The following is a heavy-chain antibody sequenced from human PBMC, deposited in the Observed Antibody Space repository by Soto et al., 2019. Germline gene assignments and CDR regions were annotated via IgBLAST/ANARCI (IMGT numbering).Heavy chain of an antibody. Sequence: PSETLSLTCTVSGGSISSYYWSWIRQPPGKRLEWIGYIYYSWSTNYNPPLKSRVTISVDTSKNQFSLKLSSVTAADSAVYYCAGHPGASFDYWGQGALVTVSS. CDR2: IYYSWST. CDR1: GGSISSYY. D-gene: IGHD7-27*01. CDR3: AGHPGASFDY. J-gene: IGHJ4*02. V-gene: IGHV4-59*01.